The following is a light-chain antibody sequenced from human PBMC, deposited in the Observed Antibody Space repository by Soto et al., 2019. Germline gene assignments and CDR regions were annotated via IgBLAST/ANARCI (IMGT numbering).Light chain of an antibody. CDR3: QQLNSYPLT. Sequence: DIQLTQSPSFLSASVGDRVTITCRASQGISSYLAWYQQKPGKAPKLLIYAASTLQSEVPSRFSGSGSGTEFTLTISSLQPEDVATYYCQQLNSYPLTFGGGTKVEIK. J-gene: IGKJ4*01. CDR1: QGISSY. V-gene: IGKV1-9*01. CDR2: AAS.